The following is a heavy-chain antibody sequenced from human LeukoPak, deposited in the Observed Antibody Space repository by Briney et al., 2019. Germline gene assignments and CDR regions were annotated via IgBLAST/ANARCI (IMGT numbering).Heavy chain of an antibody. Sequence: GGSLRLSCAASGYTFTSYAMNWVRQAPGQGLEWMGWINTNTGNPTYAQGFTGRFVFSLDTSVSTAYLQISSLKAEDTAVYYCARDTPYVDTASDYWGQGTLVTVSS. CDR1: GYTFTSYA. J-gene: IGHJ4*02. CDR3: ARDTPYVDTASDY. CDR2: INTNTGNP. V-gene: IGHV7-4-1*02. D-gene: IGHD5-18*01.